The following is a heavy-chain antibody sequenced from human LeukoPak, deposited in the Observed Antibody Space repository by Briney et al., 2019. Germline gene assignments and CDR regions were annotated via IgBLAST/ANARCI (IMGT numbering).Heavy chain of an antibody. V-gene: IGHV4-31*03. CDR2: VYYSGST. CDR3: ARDSAGEGFYDFWSGYYTDYYGMDV. D-gene: IGHD3-3*01. J-gene: IGHJ6*02. CDR1: GGSISSGGYY. Sequence: TLSLTFTVSGGSISSGGYYWSWIPPHPGKGLEWIGYVYYSGSTYYNPSLKSRVTISVDTSKNQFSLKLSSVTAADTAVYYCARDSAGEGFYDFWSGYYTDYYGMDVWGQGTTVTVSS.